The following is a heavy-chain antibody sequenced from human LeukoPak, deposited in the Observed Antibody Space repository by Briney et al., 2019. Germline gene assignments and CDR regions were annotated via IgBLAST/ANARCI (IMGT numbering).Heavy chain of an antibody. Sequence: SETLSLTCTVSGDSINSHDWSWLRQSPDKRLEWIGYVLRSGSALYTPSLQSRVTISLDTPRNQFSLKLTSVTAADTAVYYCARHIATLGWVNWFDPWGQGTLVTVSS. J-gene: IGHJ5*02. CDR2: VLRSGSA. D-gene: IGHD6-6*01. CDR1: GDSINSHD. V-gene: IGHV4-59*11. CDR3: ARHIATLGWVNWFDP.